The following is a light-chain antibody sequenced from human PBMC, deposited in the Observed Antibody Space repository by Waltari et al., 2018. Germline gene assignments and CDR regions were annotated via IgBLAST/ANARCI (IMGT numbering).Light chain of an antibody. J-gene: IGLJ2*01. V-gene: IGLV1-40*01. CDR1: SSTIGAGYD. CDR3: QSYDSSLSGVV. CDR2: GNS. Sequence: QSVLTQPPSVSGAPGQRVTISCTGSSSTIGAGYDVHWYHHLPGTAPKPLIYGNSKRPAGVPDRFSGSKSGTSASLAISGLQAEDEADYYCQSYDSSLSGVVFGGGTKLTVL.